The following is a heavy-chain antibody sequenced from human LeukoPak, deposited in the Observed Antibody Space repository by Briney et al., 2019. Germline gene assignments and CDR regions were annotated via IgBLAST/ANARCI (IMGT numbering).Heavy chain of an antibody. V-gene: IGHV3-9*01. D-gene: IGHD3-22*01. CDR2: ISWNSGSI. J-gene: IGHJ4*02. Sequence: QPGRSLRLSCAASGFTFDDYAMRWVRQAPGKGLEWVSGISWNSGSIGYADSVKGRFTISRDNAKNSLYLQMNSLRAEDTALYYCARGAYYYDSSGYYQIDYWGQGTLVTVSS. CDR3: ARGAYYYDSSGYYQIDY. CDR1: GFTFDDYA.